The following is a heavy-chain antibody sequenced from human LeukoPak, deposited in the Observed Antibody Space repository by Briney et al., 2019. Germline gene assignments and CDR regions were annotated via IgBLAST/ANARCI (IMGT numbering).Heavy chain of an antibody. CDR2: TYYVSQWYN. V-gene: IGHV6-1*01. CDR1: GDSVSASGVA. J-gene: IGHJ3*02. CDR3: ARGRNSAFDI. Sequence: SQTLSFTCAIFGDSVSASGVAWNWIRQSPSRGLEWLGRTYYVSQWYNDYAPSVKSRITINRDTSQNQFSLQLSSMTPEDTAVYYCARGRNSAFDIWGQGTMVTVSS.